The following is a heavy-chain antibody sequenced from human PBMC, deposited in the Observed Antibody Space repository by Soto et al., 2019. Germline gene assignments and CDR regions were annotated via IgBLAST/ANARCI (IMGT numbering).Heavy chain of an antibody. CDR2: TRNKANSYTT. CDR3: ATVTIAAADDAFDI. V-gene: IGHV3-72*01. J-gene: IGHJ3*02. D-gene: IGHD6-13*01. Sequence: GGSLRLSCAASGFTFSDHYMDWVRQAPGKGLEWVGRTRNKANSYTTEYAASVKGRFTISRDDSKNSLYLQMNSLKTEDTAVYYCATVTIAAADDAFDIWGQGTMVTVSS. CDR1: GFTFSDHY.